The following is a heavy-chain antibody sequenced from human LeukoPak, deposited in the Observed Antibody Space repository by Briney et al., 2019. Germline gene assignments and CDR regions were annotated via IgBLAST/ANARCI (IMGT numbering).Heavy chain of an antibody. Sequence: PSETLSLTCSVSGGSISSSSDYWGGVRQPPGKGLEWIGSIYHSETTYYDPSLKSRVIISVDTSKNQFSLKLNSVTAADTAVYYCGRPNPDSSGYYGSFDPWGQGILVTVSS. V-gene: IGHV4-39*01. CDR2: IYHSETT. J-gene: IGHJ5*02. D-gene: IGHD3-22*01. CDR3: GRPNPDSSGYYGSFDP. CDR1: GGSISSSSDY.